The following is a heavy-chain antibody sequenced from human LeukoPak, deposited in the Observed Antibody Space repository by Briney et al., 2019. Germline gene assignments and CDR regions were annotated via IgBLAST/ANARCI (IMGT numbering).Heavy chain of an antibody. Sequence: GESLKISCKGSGYSFTSYWIGWVRQMPGKGLGWMGIIYPGDSDTRYSPSFQGQVTISADKSISTAYLQWSSLKASDTAMYYCARHNLKLGYCSSTSCSSNWFDPWGQGTLVTVSS. J-gene: IGHJ5*02. CDR3: ARHNLKLGYCSSTSCSSNWFDP. D-gene: IGHD2-2*01. V-gene: IGHV5-51*01. CDR2: IYPGDSDT. CDR1: GYSFTSYW.